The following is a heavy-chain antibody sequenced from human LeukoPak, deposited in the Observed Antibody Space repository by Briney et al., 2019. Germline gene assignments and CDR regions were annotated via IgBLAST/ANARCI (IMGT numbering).Heavy chain of an antibody. Sequence: SETLSLTCIVSGGSISTNTYYWGWIRLPPGKGLEWIGEIHHRGTTYYNPSLRSRVTISVDTSKNQFSLRLTSVTAADTAVYYCARPGAFGYGGKQDFDYWGQGTLVTVSS. J-gene: IGHJ4*02. CDR1: GGSISTNTYY. CDR3: ARPGAFGYGGKQDFDY. CDR2: IHHRGTT. V-gene: IGHV4-39*07. D-gene: IGHD4-23*01.